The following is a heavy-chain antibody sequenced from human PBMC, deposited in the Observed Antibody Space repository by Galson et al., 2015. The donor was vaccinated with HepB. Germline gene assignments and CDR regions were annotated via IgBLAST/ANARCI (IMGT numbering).Heavy chain of an antibody. CDR3: ARDASPTTDAWYYFDY. CDR1: GFTFSSHS. V-gene: IGHV3-48*02. J-gene: IGHJ4*02. D-gene: IGHD1-1*01. CDR2: ISSSGNNI. Sequence: SLRLSCAASGFTFSSHSMNWVRQAPGKGLEWIAYISSSGNNIYYADSVKGRFSISRDNANNALYPQMDSLGDDDTAVYYCARDASPTTDAWYYFDYWGQGTLVTVSS.